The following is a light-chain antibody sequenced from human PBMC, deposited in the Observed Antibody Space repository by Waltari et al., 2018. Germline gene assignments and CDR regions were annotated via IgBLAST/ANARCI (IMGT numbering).Light chain of an antibody. Sequence: SSELTQDPAVSVALGQTVRITCQGDSIPTYAPNWYQQRPGQAPILVIFSVDDRPSGIPDRFSGSLSGDTASLTITGTQAEDEADYYCNSRDPTTNAVVFGGGTRLTVL. CDR3: NSRDPTTNAVV. CDR1: SIPTYA. V-gene: IGLV3-19*01. J-gene: IGLJ2*01. CDR2: SVD.